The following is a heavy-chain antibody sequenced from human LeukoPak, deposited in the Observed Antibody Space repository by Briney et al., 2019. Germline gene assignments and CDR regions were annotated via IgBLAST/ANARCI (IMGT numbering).Heavy chain of an antibody. CDR1: GFTFSSYA. CDR2: ISGSGGST. V-gene: IGHV3-23*01. CDR3: AKGAIVVVPAATQYYFDY. J-gene: IGHJ4*02. D-gene: IGHD2-2*01. Sequence: GGSLRLSCAASGFTFSSYAMSWVRQAPGKGLEWVSAISGSGGSTYYADSVKGRFTISRDNSKNTLYLQMNSLRAEDTAVYYCAKGAIVVVPAATQYYFDYWGQGTLVTVSS.